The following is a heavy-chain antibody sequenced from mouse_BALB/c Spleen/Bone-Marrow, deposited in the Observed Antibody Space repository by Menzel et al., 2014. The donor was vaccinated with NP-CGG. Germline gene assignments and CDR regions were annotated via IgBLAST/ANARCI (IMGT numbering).Heavy chain of an antibody. CDR1: GYTFTNSW. CDR2: IHPNSGNS. Sequence: QVQLQQSGSVLVRPGASVKLSCKASGYTFTNSWMHWAKQRPGQGLEWIGEIHPNSGNSNYNEKFRGKATLTVDTSSNTAYVDLSNLTFEDSAVYSCARHHRYAYYFAYWGQGTTLTVSS. J-gene: IGHJ2*01. CDR3: ARHHRYAYYFAY. D-gene: IGHD2-14*01. V-gene: IGHV1S130*01.